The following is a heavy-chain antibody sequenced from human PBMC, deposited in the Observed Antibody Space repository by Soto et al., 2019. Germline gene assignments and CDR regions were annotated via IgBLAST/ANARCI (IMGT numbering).Heavy chain of an antibody. V-gene: IGHV3-30*18. CDR3: AKDDKRGGSGDNYGMDV. CDR2: ISYVGSNK. J-gene: IGHJ6*02. Sequence: GGSLRLSCAASGFTFSDYGMHWVRQAPGKGLEWVAVISYVGSNKYYADSVKGRFTISRDNSKNTVSLQLNSLRAEDTALYYCAKDDKRGGSGDNYGMDVWGQGTAVTVS. CDR1: GFTFSDYG. D-gene: IGHD3-10*01.